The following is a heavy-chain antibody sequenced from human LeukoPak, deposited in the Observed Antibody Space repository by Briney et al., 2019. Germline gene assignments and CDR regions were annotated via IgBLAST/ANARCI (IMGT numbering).Heavy chain of an antibody. V-gene: IGHV4-39*07. Sequence: SDTLSLTCTVSGGSISSSSYYWGWIRQPPGKGLEWIGTIYYSGSTYYNPSLKSRVTISVDTSKNQFSLKLSSVTAADTAVYYCARRVVTRNWFDPWGQGTRVTVSS. J-gene: IGHJ5*02. CDR2: IYYSGST. CDR3: ARRVVTRNWFDP. D-gene: IGHD2-21*02. CDR1: GGSISSSSYY.